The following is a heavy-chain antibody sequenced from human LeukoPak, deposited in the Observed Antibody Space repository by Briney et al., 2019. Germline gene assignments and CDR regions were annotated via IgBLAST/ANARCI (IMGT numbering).Heavy chain of an antibody. J-gene: IGHJ4*02. CDR2: INPNSGGT. CDR3: ARPYDFWSGIIDY. V-gene: IGHV1-2*02. CDR1: GYTFTGYY. Sequence: ASVKVSCKASGYTFTGYYMHWVRQAPGQGLEWMGWINPNSGGTNYAQKFQGRVTMTRDTSISTACMELSRLRSDDTAVYYCARPYDFWSGIIDYWGQGTLVTVSS. D-gene: IGHD3-3*01.